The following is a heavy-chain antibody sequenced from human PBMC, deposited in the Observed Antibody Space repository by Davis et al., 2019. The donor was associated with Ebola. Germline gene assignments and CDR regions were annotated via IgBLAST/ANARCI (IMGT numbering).Heavy chain of an antibody. V-gene: IGHV1-69*13. CDR3: AREVQLSSHGMDV. D-gene: IGHD1-1*01. Sequence: SVKVSCKASGGTFSSYAISWVRQAPGQGLEWMGGIIPIFGTAKYAQKFQGRVTITADESTSTAYMELSSLRSEDTAVYYCAREVQLSSHGMDVWGKGTTVTVSS. J-gene: IGHJ6*04. CDR2: IIPIFGTA. CDR1: GGTFSSYA.